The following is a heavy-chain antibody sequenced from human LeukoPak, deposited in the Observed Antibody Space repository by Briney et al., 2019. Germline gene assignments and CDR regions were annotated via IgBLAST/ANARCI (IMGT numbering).Heavy chain of an antibody. D-gene: IGHD3-22*01. J-gene: IGHJ4*02. CDR1: GFAFNKYW. CDR3: ATGNYYDSRGYYTFGH. V-gene: IGHV3-74*01. CDR2: INGDGSTT. Sequence: GGSLRLSCAASGFAFNKYWMHWVRRAPRKGLVWVSRINGDGSTTSYADSVKGGFTISRDNAKNTLYLQMSSLRAEDTAVYYCATGNYYDSRGYYTFGHWGQGTLVTVSS.